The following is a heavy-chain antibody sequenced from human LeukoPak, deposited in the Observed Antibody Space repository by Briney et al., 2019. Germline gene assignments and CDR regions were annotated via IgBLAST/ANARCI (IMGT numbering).Heavy chain of an antibody. CDR2: IYYSGST. CDR3: ARLALGPHDAFDI. D-gene: IGHD3-16*01. CDR1: GVSFSGYY. Sequence: KPSETLSLTCAVYGVSFSGYYWSWIRQPPGKGLEWIGYIYYSGSTNYNPSLKSRVTISVDTSKNQFSLKLSSVTAADTAVYYCARLALGPHDAFDIWGQGTMVTVSS. V-gene: IGHV4-59*01. J-gene: IGHJ3*02.